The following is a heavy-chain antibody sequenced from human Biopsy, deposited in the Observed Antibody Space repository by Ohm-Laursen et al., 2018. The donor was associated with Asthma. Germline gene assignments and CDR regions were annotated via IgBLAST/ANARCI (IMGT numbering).Heavy chain of an antibody. V-gene: IGHV3-30-3*01. CDR3: AREGIAVAHFDY. Sequence: SLRLSCSASGFTFSSYAMHWVRQAPGKGLEWVAVISYDGSSKYYADSVKGRFTISRDNSKNTLYLQMNSLRAEDTAVYYCAREGIAVAHFDYWGQGTLVTVSS. CDR2: ISYDGSSK. D-gene: IGHD6-19*01. CDR1: GFTFSSYA. J-gene: IGHJ4*02.